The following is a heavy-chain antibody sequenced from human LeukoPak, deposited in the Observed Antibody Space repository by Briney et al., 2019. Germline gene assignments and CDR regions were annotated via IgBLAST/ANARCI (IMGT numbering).Heavy chain of an antibody. CDR1: GFTFDDYT. CDR2: ISWDGGST. CDR3: AKGPYSSSPYYYYYYMDV. D-gene: IGHD6-6*01. Sequence: PGGSLRLSCATSGFTFDDYTMHWVRQAPGKGLEWVSLISWDGGSTYYADSVKGRFTISRDNSKNSLYLQMNSLRTEDTALYYCAKGPYSSSPYYYYYYMDVWGKGTTVTLSS. V-gene: IGHV3-43*01. J-gene: IGHJ6*03.